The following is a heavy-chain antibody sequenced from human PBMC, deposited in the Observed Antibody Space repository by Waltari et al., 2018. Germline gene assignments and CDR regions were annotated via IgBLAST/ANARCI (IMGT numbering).Heavy chain of an antibody. CDR2: ISYDGSNK. CDR3: AKDRHYYGSGRLIDY. CDR1: GFTFSSYG. D-gene: IGHD3-10*01. Sequence: GFTFSSYGMHWVRQAPGKGLEWVAVISYDGSNKYYADSVKGRFTISRDNSKNTLYLQMNSLRAEDTAVYYCAKDRHYYGSGRLIDYWGQGTLVTVSS. J-gene: IGHJ4*02. V-gene: IGHV3-30*18.